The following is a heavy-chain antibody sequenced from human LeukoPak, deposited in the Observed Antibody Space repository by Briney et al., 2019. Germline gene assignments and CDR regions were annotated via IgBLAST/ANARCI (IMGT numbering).Heavy chain of an antibody. CDR2: ISYDGSNK. D-gene: IGHD3-22*01. CDR3: ARGPTTYYYDSSGLRGYYYYGMDV. J-gene: IGHJ6*02. CDR1: GFMFSNYA. Sequence: GTSLRLSCAASGFMFSNYAMHWVRQAPGKGLEWVAVISYDGSNKYYADSVKGRFTISRDNSKNTLYLQMNSLRAEDTAVYYCARGPTTYYYDSSGLRGYYYYGMDVWGQGTTVTVSS. V-gene: IGHV3-30-3*02.